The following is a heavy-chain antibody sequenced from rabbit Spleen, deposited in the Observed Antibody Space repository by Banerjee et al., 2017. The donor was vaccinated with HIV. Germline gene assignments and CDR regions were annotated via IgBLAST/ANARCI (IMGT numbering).Heavy chain of an antibody. CDR2: IYTGSGGFT. J-gene: IGHJ6*01. CDR1: GFSFSSGDY. D-gene: IGHD8-1*01. V-gene: IGHV1S40*01. Sequence: QSLEESGGDLVKPGASLTLTCTASGFSFSSGDYMCWVRQAPGKGLEWIGCIYTGSGGFTYYASWAKGRVNSSKTSSTTVTLQMTSLTVADTATYFCARDTGSSFSSYGMDLWGPGTLVTVS. CDR3: ARDTGSSFSSYGMDL.